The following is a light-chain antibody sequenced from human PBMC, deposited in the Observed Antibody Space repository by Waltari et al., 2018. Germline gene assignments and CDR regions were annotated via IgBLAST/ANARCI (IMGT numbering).Light chain of an antibody. J-gene: IGKJ1*01. CDR1: QSVSSN. V-gene: IGKV3-15*01. CDR3: QQYNNWPRT. CDR2: GAS. Sequence: EIVMTQSPATLSVSPGERATLSCRASQSVSSNLAWYQHEPGQGPSLLIYGASTRATGIPARFSGRWSGTEFTLTISSMQSEDFAVYSCQQYNNWPRTFGQGTKVEIK.